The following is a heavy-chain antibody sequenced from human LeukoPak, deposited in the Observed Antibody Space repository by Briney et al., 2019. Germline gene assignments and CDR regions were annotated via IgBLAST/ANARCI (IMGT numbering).Heavy chain of an antibody. D-gene: IGHD3-22*01. CDR1: GYTFTSYD. CDR3: ARATYYYDISGYSYMDV. Sequence: ASVKVSCKASGYTFTSYDINWVRQATGQGLEWMGWMNPNSGNTGYAQKFQGRVTMTRNTSISTAYMELSSLRSEDTAVYYCARATYYYDISGYSYMDVWGKGTTVTVSS. CDR2: MNPNSGNT. J-gene: IGHJ6*03. V-gene: IGHV1-8*01.